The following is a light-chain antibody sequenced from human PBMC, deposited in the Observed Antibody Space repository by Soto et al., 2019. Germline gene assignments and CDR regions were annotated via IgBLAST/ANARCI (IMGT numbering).Light chain of an antibody. CDR3: QQRSDWPPIT. V-gene: IGKV3D-20*02. CDR1: QSVSSSY. Sequence: EIVLTQSPGTLSLSPGERATLSCRASQSVSSSYLAWYQHKPGQAPRLLISCTSSRATGIPDRFSGSGAGTDFTLTISRLEPEDFAVYYCQQRSDWPPITFGPGTKVDLK. CDR2: CTS. J-gene: IGKJ3*01.